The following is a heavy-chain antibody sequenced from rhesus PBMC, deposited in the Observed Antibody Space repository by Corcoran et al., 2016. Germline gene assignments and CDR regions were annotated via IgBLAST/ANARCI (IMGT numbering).Heavy chain of an antibody. D-gene: IGHD2-21*01. J-gene: IGHJ5-1*01. CDR2: IYWDDYK. V-gene: IGHV2-152*01. CDR3: ARAPLYCTGSGGYFVENRFDV. CDR1: GFSLTTSGLV. Sequence: QVTLKESGPALVKPTQTITLTCTFSGFSLTTSGLVVGWIRQPPGKALEWLALIYWDDYKRYRTALKSRLTISKDTYKNQVVLTMTNMDQMDTATDYGARAPLYCTGSGGYFVENRFDVWGPGVLVTVSS.